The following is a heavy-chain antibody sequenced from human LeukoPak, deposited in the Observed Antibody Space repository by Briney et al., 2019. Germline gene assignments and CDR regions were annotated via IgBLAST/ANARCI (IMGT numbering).Heavy chain of an antibody. CDR1: GYSISSGYY. D-gene: IGHD5-12*01. CDR3: ARLDSGYDWDYFDY. Sequence: SETLSLTCTVSGYSISSGYYWGWIRQPPGKGLEWIGSIYHSGSTYYNPSLKSRVTISVDTSKNQFSLKLSSVTAADTAVYYCARLDSGYDWDYFDYWGQGTLVTVSS. CDR2: IYHSGST. V-gene: IGHV4-38-2*02. J-gene: IGHJ4*02.